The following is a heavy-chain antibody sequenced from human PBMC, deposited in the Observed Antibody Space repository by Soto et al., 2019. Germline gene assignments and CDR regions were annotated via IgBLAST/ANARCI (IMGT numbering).Heavy chain of an antibody. CDR1: GGSISSGGYY. CDR3: ARGVTMVRGVIHTPYFDY. V-gene: IGHV4-31*03. Sequence: QVQLQESGPGLVKPSQTLSLTCTVSGGSISSGGYYWSWIRQHPGKGLEWIGYIYYSGSTYYNPSLKSRVTRSVDPSKNQCSLQLSSVTAADTAVYYCARGVTMVRGVIHTPYFDYWGQGTLVTVSS. J-gene: IGHJ4*02. CDR2: IYYSGST. D-gene: IGHD3-10*01.